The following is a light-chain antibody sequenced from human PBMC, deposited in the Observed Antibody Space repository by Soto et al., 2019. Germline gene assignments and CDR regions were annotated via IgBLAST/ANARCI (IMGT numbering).Light chain of an antibody. CDR2: GDN. Sequence: QSVMTQPPSVSGAPGQGVSISCTGSTSNIGAPYDVHWYQHLPGTAPKLLIYGDNNRPSGVPDRFSGSKSGTSASLAISRLQAEDEGDYYCQSYDLSLRNYVSGCGTKVTVL. CDR1: TSNIGAPYD. V-gene: IGLV1-40*01. J-gene: IGLJ1*01. CDR3: QSYDLSLRNYV.